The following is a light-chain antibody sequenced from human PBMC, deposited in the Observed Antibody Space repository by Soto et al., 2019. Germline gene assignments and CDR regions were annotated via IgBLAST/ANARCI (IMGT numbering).Light chain of an antibody. V-gene: IGKV3-15*01. CDR2: GAS. Sequence: EISMTQSPATLSVSHGERATLSCRASQSVSSYLAWYQQKPGQAPRLLIYGASTRATDIPARFSGSGSGTEFTLTISSLQSEDFALYYCQQYNNWPLTFGGGTKADIK. CDR3: QQYNNWPLT. CDR1: QSVSSY. J-gene: IGKJ4*01.